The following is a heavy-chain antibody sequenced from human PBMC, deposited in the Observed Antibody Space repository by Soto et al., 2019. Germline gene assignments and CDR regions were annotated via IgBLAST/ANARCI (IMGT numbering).Heavy chain of an antibody. Sequence: EVQLLESGGGLVQPGGSLRLSCAGSGFSFPHYGMSWVRRAPGRGLEWVSGISATGDDTNYADSVRDRFSISRDSSKGKLYRQMRSVRADDTAIYHCVKLLGEEVTATLASWGQGTLVTVS. CDR2: ISATGDDT. D-gene: IGHD2-21*02. J-gene: IGHJ4*02. CDR3: VKLLGEEVTATLAS. V-gene: IGHV3-23*01. CDR1: GFSFPHYG.